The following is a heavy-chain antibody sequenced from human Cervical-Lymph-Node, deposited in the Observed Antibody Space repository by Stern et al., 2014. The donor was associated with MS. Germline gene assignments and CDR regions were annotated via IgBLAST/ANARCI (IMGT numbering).Heavy chain of an antibody. CDR3: ARGGVIYTQDRNGFDV. CDR2: IYHSGST. V-gene: IGHV4-30-2*01. Sequence: VQLVESGSGQAKPSQTLSLTCAVSGGSISSGGSSWNWIRQPPGKRLEWIGFIYHSGSTYYNPSLKGRVFISVDTAQNPFALNLRSVTAADTAVYYCARGGVIYTQDRNGFDVWGQGTMVTVSS. D-gene: IGHD2-21*01. J-gene: IGHJ3*01. CDR1: GGSISSGGSS.